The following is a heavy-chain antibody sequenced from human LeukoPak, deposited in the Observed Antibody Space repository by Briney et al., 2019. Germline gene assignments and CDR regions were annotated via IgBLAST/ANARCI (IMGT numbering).Heavy chain of an antibody. CDR2: MNPGVGST. Sequence: ASVKVSCKASGYTFTSYYMHWVRQAPGQGLEWMGVMNPGVGSTSYAQKFQGRVTMTRDTSTSTAYMELSGLTSEDTAVYYCAREPPAPSHKVFDYWGQGTLVTVSS. D-gene: IGHD1-14*01. CDR1: GYTFTSYY. J-gene: IGHJ4*02. CDR3: AREPPAPSHKVFDY. V-gene: IGHV1-46*01.